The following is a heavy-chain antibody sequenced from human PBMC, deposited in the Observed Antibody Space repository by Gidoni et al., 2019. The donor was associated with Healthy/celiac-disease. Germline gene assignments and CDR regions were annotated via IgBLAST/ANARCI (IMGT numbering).Heavy chain of an antibody. Sequence: EVQLLESGGGLVQPGGSLRLSCAASGFTFNRYAMSWVRQAPGKGLEWVSAISGSGGSTYYADSVKGRFTISRDNSKNTLYLQMNSLRAEDTAVYYCAKDEFSAVAGPGAFDIWGQGTMVTVSS. CDR2: ISGSGGST. J-gene: IGHJ3*02. D-gene: IGHD6-19*01. CDR1: GFTFNRYA. V-gene: IGHV3-23*01. CDR3: AKDEFSAVAGPGAFDI.